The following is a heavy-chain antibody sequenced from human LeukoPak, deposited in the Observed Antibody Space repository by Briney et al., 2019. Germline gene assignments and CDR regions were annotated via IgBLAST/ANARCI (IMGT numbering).Heavy chain of an antibody. V-gene: IGHV3-30-3*01. CDR1: GFTFSTYA. Sequence: GGSLRLSCAASGFTFSTYAMHWVRQAPGKGLEWVAVTSSDGTVKYYPDSVKGRFTISRDNAKNSLYLQMNSLRAEDTAIYYCTRDLRIAMIADAFDLWGQGTMVTVSS. D-gene: IGHD3-22*01. CDR3: TRDLRIAMIADAFDL. CDR2: TSSDGTVK. J-gene: IGHJ3*01.